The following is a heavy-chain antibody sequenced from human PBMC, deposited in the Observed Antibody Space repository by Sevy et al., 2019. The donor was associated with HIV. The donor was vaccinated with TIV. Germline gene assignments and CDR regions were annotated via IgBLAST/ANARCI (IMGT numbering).Heavy chain of an antibody. CDR3: ARGAVVIGTAATPVLDF. CDR1: DDSINSYY. V-gene: IGHV4-59*08. J-gene: IGHJ4*02. Sequence: SETRSLTCSVSDDSINSYYWSWIRQPPGKGLEWIGYIYNNIGSTSYNPSLTSRVTISVDTSKNHFSLKLTSVTAADTAIYYCARGAVVIGTAATPVLDFWGLGSLVTVSS. CDR2: IYNNIGST. D-gene: IGHD2-2*01.